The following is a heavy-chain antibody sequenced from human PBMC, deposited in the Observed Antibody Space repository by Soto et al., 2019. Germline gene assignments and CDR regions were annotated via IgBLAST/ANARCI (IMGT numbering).Heavy chain of an antibody. CDR3: ARVGCSGGSCPLDY. CDR1: AFIISDYY. V-gene: IGHV3-11*01. Sequence: ESGGGLVKPGGSLRLSCAASAFIISDYYMSWIRQAPGKGLEWVSYISGSGTTIYYADSVKGRFTISRDNAKNSLYLQMSSLRAEDTAVYYCARVGCSGGSCPLDYWGQGTLVTVSS. CDR2: ISGSGTTI. D-gene: IGHD2-15*01. J-gene: IGHJ4*02.